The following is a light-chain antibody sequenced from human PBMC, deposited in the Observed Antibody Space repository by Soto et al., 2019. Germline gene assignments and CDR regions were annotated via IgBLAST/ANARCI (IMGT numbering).Light chain of an antibody. CDR2: AES. J-gene: IGKJ4*01. CDR3: QQSYSTPLT. CDR1: QSISSY. V-gene: IGKV1-39*01. Sequence: DIQMTQSPSFLSSAVLDIMTLPLPASQSISSYLNWYQQKPGKAPKLLIYAESSLQSGVPSRFSGSGSGTDFTLTISSLQPEDFATYYCQQSYSTPLTFGGGTKVDIK.